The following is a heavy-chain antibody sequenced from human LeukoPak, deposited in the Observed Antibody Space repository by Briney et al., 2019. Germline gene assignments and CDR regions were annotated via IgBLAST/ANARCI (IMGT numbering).Heavy chain of an antibody. CDR3: ARGRGLLWFGELKEFVP. D-gene: IGHD3-10*01. Sequence: GGSLRLSCAASGFTFTSYGMSWVRQAPGKGLEWISRIDGVTSNTHYADSVKGRFTISRDNAKNSLYLQMNSLRAEDTAVYYCARGRGLLWFGELKEFVPWGQGTLVTVSS. CDR2: IDGVTSNT. J-gene: IGHJ5*02. CDR1: GFTFTSYG. V-gene: IGHV3-21*01.